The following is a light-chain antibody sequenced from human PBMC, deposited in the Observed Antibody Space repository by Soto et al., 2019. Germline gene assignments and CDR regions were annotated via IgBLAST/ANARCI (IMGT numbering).Light chain of an antibody. CDR1: QSLLHSNAFHF. V-gene: IGKV2-28*01. J-gene: IGKJ5*01. Sequence: DIVMTQSPLSLAVTPGEPASISCRSSQSLLHSNAFHFLDWYLQKPGQSPQLLIFLGSNRASGVPERFSGSGSGTDFTLQISRVEAEDVGLYYCMQSLQTPLTFGQGTRLEIK. CDR2: LGS. CDR3: MQSLQTPLT.